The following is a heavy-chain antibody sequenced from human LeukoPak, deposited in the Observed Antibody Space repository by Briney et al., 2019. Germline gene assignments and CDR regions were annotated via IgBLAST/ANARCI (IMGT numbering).Heavy chain of an antibody. CDR3: AKNLWPGVLDD. CDR1: GFTFSSYG. V-gene: IGHV3-30*18. Sequence: PGGSLRLSCAASGFTFSSYGMQWVRQAPGKGLEWVAVISYDGSNKYYADSVKGRFTISRDNSKNTLYLQMNSLRAEDTAVYYCAKNLWPGVLDDWGQGTLVTVSS. D-gene: IGHD3-10*02. CDR2: ISYDGSNK. J-gene: IGHJ4*02.